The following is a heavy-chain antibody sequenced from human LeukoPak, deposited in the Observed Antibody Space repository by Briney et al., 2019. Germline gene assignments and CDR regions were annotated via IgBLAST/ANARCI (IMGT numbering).Heavy chain of an antibody. CDR2: IYYSGST. D-gene: IGHD3-22*01. CDR1: GGSISSYY. J-gene: IGHJ4*02. Sequence: PSETLSLTCTVSGGSISSYYWSWIRQPPGKGLEWIGYIYYSGSTNYNPSLKSRVTISVDTSKNQFSLKLSSVTAADTAVYYCASEYYYDSSGYQCWGQGTLVTVSS. CDR3: ASEYYYDSSGYQC. V-gene: IGHV4-59*01.